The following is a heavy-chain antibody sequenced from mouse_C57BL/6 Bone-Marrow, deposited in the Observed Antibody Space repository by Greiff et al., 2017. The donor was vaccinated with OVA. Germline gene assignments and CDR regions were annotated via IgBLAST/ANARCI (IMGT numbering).Heavy chain of an antibody. CDR3: ARPLYYY. D-gene: IGHD1-1*01. J-gene: IGHJ3*01. V-gene: IGHV5-6*01. CDR1: GFTFSSYG. CDR2: ISSGGSYA. Sequence: EVMLVESGGDLVKPGGSLKLSCAASGFTFSSYGMSWVRQTPDKRLEWVATISSGGSYAYYPDSVKGRFTISRDNAKNTLYLQMSSLKSEDTAMYYCARPLYYYGGQGTLVTVSA.